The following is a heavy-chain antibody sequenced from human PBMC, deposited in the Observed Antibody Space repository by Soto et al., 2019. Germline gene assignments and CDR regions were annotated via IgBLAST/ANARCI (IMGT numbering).Heavy chain of an antibody. D-gene: IGHD3-22*01. J-gene: IGHJ6*02. CDR3: ARVGYSSTGTTFHYHGLDG. CDR1: GYNFTSHY. V-gene: IGHV1-46*01. Sequence: ASVKVSCKASGYNFTSHYMHWVRQAPGQGLESMGIIYPRGGTTIYAQKFQGRVTMTRDTSTHTFYMELSSLRSEDTAMYYCARVGYSSTGTTFHYHGLDGWGQGTTVTVSS. CDR2: IYPRGGTT.